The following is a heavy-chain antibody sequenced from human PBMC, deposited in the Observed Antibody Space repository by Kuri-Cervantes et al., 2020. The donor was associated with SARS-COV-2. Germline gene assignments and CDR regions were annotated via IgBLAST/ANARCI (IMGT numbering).Heavy chain of an antibody. V-gene: IGHV4-30-4*01. CDR1: GGSISSGDYY. CDR3: VAGLAWGRIDY. CDR2: ISFRGDT. Sequence: SETLSLTCSVSGGSISSGDYYWSWIRQPPGKGLEWIGYISFRGDTYSSPSLKSRLTITVDTSKNQFSLKLSSVTAADTAVYSCVAGLAWGRIDYWGQGTLVTVSS. J-gene: IGHJ4*02. D-gene: IGHD7-27*01.